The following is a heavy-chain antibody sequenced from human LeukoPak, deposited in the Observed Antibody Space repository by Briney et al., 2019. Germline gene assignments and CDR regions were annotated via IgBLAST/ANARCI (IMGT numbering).Heavy chain of an antibody. D-gene: IGHD2-15*01. CDR1: GGSFSGYY. Sequence: SETLSLTCAVYGGSFSGYYWSWIRQPPGKGLGWIGEINHSGSTNYNPSLKSRVTISVDTSKNQFSLKLSSVTAADTAVYYCAMTLGYCSGGSCYEDAFDIWGQGTMVTVSS. CDR2: INHSGST. J-gene: IGHJ3*02. V-gene: IGHV4-34*01. CDR3: AMTLGYCSGGSCYEDAFDI.